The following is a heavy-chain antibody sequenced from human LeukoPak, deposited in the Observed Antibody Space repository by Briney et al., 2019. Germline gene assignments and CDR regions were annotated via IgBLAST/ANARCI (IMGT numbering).Heavy chain of an antibody. Sequence: GGSLRLSCAASGFTFDDYTMHWVRQAPGKGLEWVSLISWDDGSTYYADSVKGRFTISRDNSKNSLYLQMNSLRTEDTALYYCAKDTPSGGYYGMDVWGQGTTVTVSS. CDR2: ISWDDGST. D-gene: IGHD1-26*01. CDR1: GFTFDDYT. CDR3: AKDTPSGGYYGMDV. V-gene: IGHV3-43*01. J-gene: IGHJ6*02.